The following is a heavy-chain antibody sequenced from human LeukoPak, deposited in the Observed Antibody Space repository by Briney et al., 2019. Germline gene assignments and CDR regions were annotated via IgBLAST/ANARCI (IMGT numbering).Heavy chain of an antibody. J-gene: IGHJ5*02. CDR3: ASQVTNWGLFDP. CDR2: IYYSGST. V-gene: IGHV4-39*01. CDR1: GGSISSSSAY. D-gene: IGHD7-27*01. Sequence: SETLSLTCTVSGGSISSSSAYWGWIRQPPGKGLEWIGSIYYSGSTYYNPSLKSRVTISVDTSKNQFSLKLSSVTAADTAVYYCASQVTNWGLFDPWGQGTLVTVSS.